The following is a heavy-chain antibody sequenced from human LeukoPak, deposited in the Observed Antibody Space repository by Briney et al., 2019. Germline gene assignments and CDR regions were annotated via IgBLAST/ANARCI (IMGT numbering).Heavy chain of an antibody. J-gene: IGHJ5*02. V-gene: IGHV3-9*01. CDR1: GFTFDDYA. CDR2: ISWNSGSI. D-gene: IGHD3-3*01. Sequence: GRSLRLSCAASGFTFDDYAMHWVRQAPGKGLEWVSGISWNSGSIGYADSVKGRFTISRDNAKNSLYLQMNSPRAEDTALYYCAKAKGGYYDFWSGYYWFDPWGQGTLVTVSS. CDR3: AKAKGGYYDFWSGYYWFDP.